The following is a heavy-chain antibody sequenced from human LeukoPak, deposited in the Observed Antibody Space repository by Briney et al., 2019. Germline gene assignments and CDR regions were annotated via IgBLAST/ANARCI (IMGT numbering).Heavy chain of an antibody. J-gene: IGHJ4*02. CDR1: GGSLSNYY. CDR3: ARQYFSGSYYTFVY. CDR2: IHPSGSP. V-gene: IGHV4-34*01. D-gene: IGHD3-10*01. Sequence: PSETLSLTCGVSGGSLSNYYWSWIRQPPGKGLEWVGEIHPSGSPSYNPSLESRVTISVDMSKNQFSLKMSSVTAADTAVYYCARQYFSGSYYTFVYWGQGTLVTVSS.